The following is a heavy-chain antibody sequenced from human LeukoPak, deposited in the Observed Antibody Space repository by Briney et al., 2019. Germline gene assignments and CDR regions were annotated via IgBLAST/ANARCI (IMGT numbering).Heavy chain of an antibody. Sequence: PGGSLRLSCAASGFTFSSYAMHWVRQAPGKGLEWVAVISYDGSNKYYADSVKGRFTISRDNSKNTLYLQMNSLRAEDTAVYYCARGRLYSNYGPDFDYWGQGTLVTVSS. CDR1: GFTFSSYA. J-gene: IGHJ4*02. CDR2: ISYDGSNK. CDR3: ARGRLYSNYGPDFDY. D-gene: IGHD4-11*01. V-gene: IGHV3-30-3*01.